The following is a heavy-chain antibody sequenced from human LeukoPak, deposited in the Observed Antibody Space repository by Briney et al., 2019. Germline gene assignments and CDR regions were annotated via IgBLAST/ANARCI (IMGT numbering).Heavy chain of an antibody. Sequence: SETLSLTCTVSGGSISSYYWSWIRQPPGKGLEWIGYIYYSGSTNYNPSLKSRVTISVDTSKNQFSLKLSSVTAADTAVYYCARGDIIVVPVRNPYYFDYWGQGTLVTVSS. CDR3: ARGDIIVVPVRNPYYFDY. V-gene: IGHV4-59*08. J-gene: IGHJ4*02. CDR1: GGSISSYY. D-gene: IGHD2-2*01. CDR2: IYYSGST.